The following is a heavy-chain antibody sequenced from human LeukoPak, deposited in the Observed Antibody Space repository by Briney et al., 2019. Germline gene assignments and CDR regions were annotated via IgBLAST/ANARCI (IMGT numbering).Heavy chain of an antibody. Sequence: GGSSRLSCAAPGLTFRNTGMSWGRRAPGKGLEWVGRIKSKTDVAKTEHASAVRGRFTTTRAESTNTLCLATNRLQTQDTAVYYCTAYGDYEGLSDHWGQGTLVTVS. D-gene: IGHD4-17*01. J-gene: IGHJ5*02. V-gene: IGHV3-15*01. CDR3: TAYGDYEGLSDH. CDR2: IKSKTDVAKT. CDR1: GLTFRNTG.